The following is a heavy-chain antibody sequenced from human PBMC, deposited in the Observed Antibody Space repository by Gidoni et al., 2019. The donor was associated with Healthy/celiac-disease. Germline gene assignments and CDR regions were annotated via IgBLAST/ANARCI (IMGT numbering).Heavy chain of an antibody. CDR2: ISYDGSNK. D-gene: IGHD4-17*01. V-gene: IGHV3-30*04. J-gene: IGHJ4*02. Sequence: QVQLVESGGGVVQPGRSLRLSCAASGFTFSSYAMHWVRQAPGKGLEWVAVISYDGSNKYYADSVKGRFTISRDNSKNTLYLQMNSLRAEDTAVYYCAREEVVATTVTTFSNFDYWGQGTLVTVSS. CDR3: AREEVVATTVTTFSNFDY. CDR1: GFTFSSYA.